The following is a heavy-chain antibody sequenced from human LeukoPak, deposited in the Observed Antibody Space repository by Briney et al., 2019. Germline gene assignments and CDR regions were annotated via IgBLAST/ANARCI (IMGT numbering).Heavy chain of an antibody. Sequence: PSETQSLTCTVSGGSISSGSYYWSWIRQPAGKGLEWIGRIYTSGSTNYNPSLKSRVTTSVDTSKNQFSLKLSSVTAADTAVYYCARNRRIIAARRYPFDYWGQGTLVTVSS. CDR1: GGSISSGSYY. V-gene: IGHV4-61*02. CDR3: ARNRRIIAARRYPFDY. D-gene: IGHD6-6*01. CDR2: IYTSGST. J-gene: IGHJ4*02.